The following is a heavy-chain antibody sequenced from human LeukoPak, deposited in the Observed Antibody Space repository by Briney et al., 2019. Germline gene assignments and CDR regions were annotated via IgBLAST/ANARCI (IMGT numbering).Heavy chain of an antibody. J-gene: IGHJ1*01. Sequence: SVKVSCKASGFTFTSSAMQWVRQTRGQRLEWIGWIVVGSGNTNYAQKFQERVTITRDMSTSTAYMELSSLRSEDTAVYYCAAGYCGGDCCYRKIEYFQHWGQGTLVTVSS. CDR2: IVVGSGNT. V-gene: IGHV1-58*02. CDR3: AAGYCGGDCCYRKIEYFQH. D-gene: IGHD2-21*02. CDR1: GFTFTSSA.